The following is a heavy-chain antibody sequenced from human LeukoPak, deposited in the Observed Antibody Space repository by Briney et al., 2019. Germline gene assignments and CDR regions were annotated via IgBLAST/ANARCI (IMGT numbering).Heavy chain of an antibody. Sequence: GRSLRLSCAASGFTFSSYAMHWVRQAPGKGLEWVAVISYDGSNKYYADSVKGRFTISRDNSKNTLYLQMNSLRAEDTAVYYCARAETVTTYRLYYYGMDVWGQGTTVTVSS. J-gene: IGHJ6*02. CDR2: ISYDGSNK. V-gene: IGHV3-30-3*01. CDR1: GFTFSSYA. CDR3: ARAETVTTYRLYYYGMDV. D-gene: IGHD4-17*01.